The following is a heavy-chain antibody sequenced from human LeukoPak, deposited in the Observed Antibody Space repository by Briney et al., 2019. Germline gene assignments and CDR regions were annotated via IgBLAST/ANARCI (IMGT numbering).Heavy chain of an antibody. V-gene: IGHV3-30*03. CDR2: ISYDGSNK. CDR3: ARGSSWYGAYYFDY. J-gene: IGHJ4*02. Sequence: PGGSLRLSCAASGFTFSSYGMHWVRQAPGKGLEWVAVISYDGSNKYYADSVKGRFTISRDNSKNTLYLQMNSLRAEDTAVYYCARGSSWYGAYYFDYWGQGTLVTVSS. CDR1: GFTFSSYG. D-gene: IGHD6-13*01.